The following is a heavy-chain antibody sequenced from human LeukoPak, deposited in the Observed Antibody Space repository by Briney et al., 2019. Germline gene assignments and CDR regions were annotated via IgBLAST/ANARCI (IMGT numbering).Heavy chain of an antibody. D-gene: IGHD3-22*01. CDR1: GGTFSSYA. CDR3: ARAGYYYDSSGYYGGYYFDY. J-gene: IGHJ4*02. Sequence: GASVKVSCKASGGTFSSYAISWVRQAPGQGLEWMGRIIPILGIANYAQKFQGRVTITADKSTSTAYMELSSLRSEDTAVYYCARAGYYYDSSGYYGGYYFDYWGQGTLVTVSS. V-gene: IGHV1-69*04. CDR2: IIPILGIA.